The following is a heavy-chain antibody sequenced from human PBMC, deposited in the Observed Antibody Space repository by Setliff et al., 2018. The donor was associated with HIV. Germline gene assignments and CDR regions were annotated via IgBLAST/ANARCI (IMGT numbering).Heavy chain of an antibody. CDR2: ISGHNGNT. CDR3: TRGPWSKVVTTDTFDI. J-gene: IGHJ3*02. CDR1: GYTFTSYG. Sequence: GASVKVSCKASGYTFTSYGINWVRQAPGQGLEWMGWISGHNGNTNSAQKVQGRVIMTTDTSTSTAYMELRSLRSDDAAVYYCTRGPWSKVVTTDTFDIWGQGTMVTVSS. V-gene: IGHV1-18*01. D-gene: IGHD1-26*01.